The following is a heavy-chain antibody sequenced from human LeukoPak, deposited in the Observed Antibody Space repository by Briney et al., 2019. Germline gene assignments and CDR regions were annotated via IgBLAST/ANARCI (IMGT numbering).Heavy chain of an antibody. D-gene: IGHD2-15*01. CDR3: ARVAAKTVDY. CDR2: IYYSGST. Sequence: SETLSLTCTVSGGSISSSSYYWGWIRQPPGTVLEWIGSIYYSGSTYYNPSLKSRVTISIDTSKDHFSLKLSSVTASDTAVYYCARVAAKTVDYWGQGTLVTVSS. CDR1: GGSISSSSYY. J-gene: IGHJ4*02. V-gene: IGHV4-39*07.